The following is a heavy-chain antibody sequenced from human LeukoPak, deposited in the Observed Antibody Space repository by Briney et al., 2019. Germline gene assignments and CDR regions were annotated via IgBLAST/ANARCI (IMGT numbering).Heavy chain of an antibody. CDR2: IYSGTV. J-gene: IGHJ5*02. Sequence: SETLSLTCNVSGASISGHFWSWIRQSPGKGLECIGYIYSGTVDYNPSLKSRATISGDTSKNQVSLNLKSVTTVVTAMYYCVKVGYGSGTWGWFDPWGQGILVTVST. D-gene: IGHD3-10*01. CDR3: VKVGYGSGTWGWFDP. CDR1: GASISGHF. V-gene: IGHV4-59*11.